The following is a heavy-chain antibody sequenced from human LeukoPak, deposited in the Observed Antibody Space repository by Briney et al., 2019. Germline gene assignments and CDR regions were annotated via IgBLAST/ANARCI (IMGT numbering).Heavy chain of an antibody. CDR2: INEHGGDM. D-gene: IGHD3-16*01. J-gene: IGHJ4*02. Sequence: GGSLRLSCAASGFTFSSYWMSWVGQAPGKGLEWVANINEHGGDMYYVGSVKGRFTISRDNAKNSLYLQMNSLRADDTAVYYCARDLFTEGEDYWGQGTLVTVSS. CDR1: GFTFSSYW. V-gene: IGHV3-7*01. CDR3: ARDLFTEGEDY.